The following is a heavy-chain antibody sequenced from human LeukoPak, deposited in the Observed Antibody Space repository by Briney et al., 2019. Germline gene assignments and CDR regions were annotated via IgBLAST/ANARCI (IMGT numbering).Heavy chain of an antibody. Sequence: GGSLRLSCAASGFTFSSYAMSWVRQAPGKGLEWVSAISGSGGSTYYADSVKGRFTISRDNSKNTLYLQMHSLRAEDTAVYYCATQPDFWSGYSDDYWGQGTLVTVSS. CDR3: ATQPDFWSGYSDDY. CDR1: GFTFSSYA. J-gene: IGHJ4*02. V-gene: IGHV3-23*01. D-gene: IGHD3-3*01. CDR2: ISGSGGST.